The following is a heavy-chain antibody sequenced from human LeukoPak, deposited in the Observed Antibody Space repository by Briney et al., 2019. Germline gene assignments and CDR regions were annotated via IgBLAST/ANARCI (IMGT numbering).Heavy chain of an antibody. V-gene: IGHV3-21*01. Sequence: GGSLRLSCAASGFTFSSYSMNWVRQPPGKGLEWVSSISSSSSDIYYADSVKGRFTISRDNAKNSLYLQMNSLRAEDTAVYYCARARSGSISDYWGQGTLVTVSS. CDR2: ISSSSSDI. D-gene: IGHD1-26*01. J-gene: IGHJ4*02. CDR3: ARARSGSISDY. CDR1: GFTFSSYS.